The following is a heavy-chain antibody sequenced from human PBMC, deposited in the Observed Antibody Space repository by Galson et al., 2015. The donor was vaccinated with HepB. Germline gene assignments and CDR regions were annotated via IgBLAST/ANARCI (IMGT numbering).Heavy chain of an antibody. CDR3: VRVNWLSGSGDY. D-gene: IGHD3-3*01. CDR2: MHPSGGST. J-gene: IGHJ4*02. Sequence: SVKVSCKASGYTFTSYYMYWVRQAPGQGLEWMGIMHPSGGSTSYAQKLQGRVTMTRDTSTTTVYMELSSLRSEDTAVYYCVRVNWLSGSGDYWGQGTLVTVSS. CDR1: GYTFTSYY. V-gene: IGHV1-46*04.